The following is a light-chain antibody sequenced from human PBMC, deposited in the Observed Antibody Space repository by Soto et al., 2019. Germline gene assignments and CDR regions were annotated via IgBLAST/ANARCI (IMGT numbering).Light chain of an antibody. CDR2: DAT. J-gene: IGKJ4*01. Sequence: EIVLTQSPVTLSLSPGEIATLSCRASQSVTTFLAWYQQKPGQAPRLLIYDATKRATGIPARFSGSGSGTDFTLTISSLEPEAFAVYYCQQRTNWPLTFGGGTKVEIK. V-gene: IGKV3-11*01. CDR3: QQRTNWPLT. CDR1: QSVTTF.